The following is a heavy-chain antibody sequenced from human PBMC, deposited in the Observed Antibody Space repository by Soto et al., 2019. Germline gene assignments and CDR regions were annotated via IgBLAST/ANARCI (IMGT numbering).Heavy chain of an antibody. Sequence: GGSLRLSCAASGFTFSSYGMHWVRQAPGKGLEWVAVISYDGSNKYYADSVKGRFTISRDNSKNTLYLQMNSLRAEDTAVYYCAKEMGRRDFWSGYYVSYYYYGMDVWGQGTTVTVSS. CDR1: GFTFSSYG. CDR3: AKEMGRRDFWSGYYVSYYYYGMDV. J-gene: IGHJ6*02. V-gene: IGHV3-30*18. D-gene: IGHD3-3*01. CDR2: ISYDGSNK.